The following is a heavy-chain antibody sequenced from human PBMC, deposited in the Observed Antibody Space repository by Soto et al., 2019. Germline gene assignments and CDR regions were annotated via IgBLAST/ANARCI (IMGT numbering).Heavy chain of an antibody. V-gene: IGHV3-49*03. CDR3: TRDYDYFWGSYRYDY. D-gene: IGHD3-16*02. J-gene: IGHJ4*02. CDR2: IRSKAYGGTT. CDR1: GFTFGDYA. Sequence: GGSLRLSCTASGFTFGDYAMSWFRQAPGKGLEWVGFIRSKAYGGTTEYAASVKGRFTIPRDDSKSIAHLQMNSLKTEDTAVYYCTRDYDYFWGSYRYDYWVQGTLVTVSS.